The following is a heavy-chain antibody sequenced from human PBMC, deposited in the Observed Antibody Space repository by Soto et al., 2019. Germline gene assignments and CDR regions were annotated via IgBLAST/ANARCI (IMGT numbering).Heavy chain of an antibody. J-gene: IGHJ4*02. V-gene: IGHV4-39*01. D-gene: IGHD4-17*01. CDR2: IYYSGST. CDR1: GGSISSSSYY. Sequence: SETLSLTCTVSGGSISSSSYYWGWIRQPPGKGLEWIGSIYYSGSTYYNPSLKSRVTISVDTSKNQFSLKLSSVTAADTAVYYCARLVDEGYYGDYRGAIDYWGQGTLVTVSS. CDR3: ARLVDEGYYGDYRGAIDY.